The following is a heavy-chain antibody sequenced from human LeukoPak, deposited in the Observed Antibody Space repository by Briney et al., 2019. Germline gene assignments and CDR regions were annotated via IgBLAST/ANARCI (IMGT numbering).Heavy chain of an antibody. V-gene: IGHV4-4*07. CDR2: ILTSGIA. J-gene: IGHJ6*02. Sequence: SDPLSLICTVSGDSISRYYWNWIRQPAGKGLEWIGRILTSGIANYNPSLTSRVTMSVDTSKNQFSLNLSSVTAADTAVYYCARCLPELDVWGQGTTVTVSS. CDR1: GDSISRYY. CDR3: ARCLPELDV.